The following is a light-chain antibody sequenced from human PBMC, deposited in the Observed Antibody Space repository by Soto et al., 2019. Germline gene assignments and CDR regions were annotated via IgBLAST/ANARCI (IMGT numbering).Light chain of an antibody. J-gene: IGKJ1*01. CDR3: QQSYSSPRT. Sequence: DIQMTQSPSSLSASVGDRVTITCRASQSISSYLNWYQQKPGKAPKLLIYAASSLQSGVPSRFSGSGSGTDFTLTISSPQPEDCAPSYCQQSYSSPRTFGKGTKVEIK. CDR2: AAS. V-gene: IGKV1-39*01. CDR1: QSISSY.